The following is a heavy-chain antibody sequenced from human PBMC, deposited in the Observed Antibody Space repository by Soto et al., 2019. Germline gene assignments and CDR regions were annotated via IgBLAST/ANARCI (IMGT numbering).Heavy chain of an antibody. CDR2: IYYSGST. J-gene: IGHJ5*02. Sequence: PSETLSLTCTVSGGSISSYYWSWIRQPPGKGLEWIGYIYYSGSTNYNPSLKSRVTISVDTSKNQFSLKLSSVTAADTAVYYCARDLHFYGSGRTPYNWFDPWGQGTLVSVSS. D-gene: IGHD3-10*01. CDR3: ARDLHFYGSGRTPYNWFDP. CDR1: GGSISSYY. V-gene: IGHV4-59*01.